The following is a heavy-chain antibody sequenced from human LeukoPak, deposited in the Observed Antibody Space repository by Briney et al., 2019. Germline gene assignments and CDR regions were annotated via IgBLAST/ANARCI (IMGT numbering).Heavy chain of an antibody. Sequence: SVKVSCKASGGTFSSYAISWVRQAPGQGLEWMGGIIPIFGTANYAQKFQGRVTITADESTSTAYMELSSMRSEDTAVYYCARNPQRWLQLSGYFDYWGQGTLVTVSS. D-gene: IGHD5-24*01. CDR2: IIPIFGTA. CDR1: GGTFSSYA. CDR3: ARNPQRWLQLSGYFDY. J-gene: IGHJ4*02. V-gene: IGHV1-69*13.